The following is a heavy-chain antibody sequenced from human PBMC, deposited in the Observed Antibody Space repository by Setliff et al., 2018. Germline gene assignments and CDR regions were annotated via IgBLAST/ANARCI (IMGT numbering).Heavy chain of an antibody. V-gene: IGHV4-34*10. J-gene: IGHJ4*02. D-gene: IGHD3-22*01. Sequence: PSETLSLTCAVYGGSFSGYYWSWIRQPPGKRLEWIGEIIHSGSTNYNPSLKSRITMSVDTSKNQFSLKLSSVTAADTAVYYWARESRYYYDNLGTLDYWGQGTLVTVSS. CDR2: IIHSGST. CDR1: GGSFSGYY. CDR3: ARESRYYYDNLGTLDY.